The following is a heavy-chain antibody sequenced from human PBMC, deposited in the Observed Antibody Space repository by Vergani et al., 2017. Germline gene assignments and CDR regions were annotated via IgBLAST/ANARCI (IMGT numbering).Heavy chain of an antibody. CDR3: ARVRLQSHVLRYFDWLFDY. D-gene: IGHD3-9*01. CDR2: IYYSGST. V-gene: IGHV4-59*01. CDR1: GGSISSYY. Sequence: QVQLQESGPGLVKPSETLSLTCTVSGGSISSYYWSWIRQPPGKGLEWIGYIYYSGSTNYNPSLKSRVTISVDTSKNQFSLKLSSVTAADTAVYYCARVRLQSHVLRYFDWLFDYWGQGTLVTVSS. J-gene: IGHJ4*02.